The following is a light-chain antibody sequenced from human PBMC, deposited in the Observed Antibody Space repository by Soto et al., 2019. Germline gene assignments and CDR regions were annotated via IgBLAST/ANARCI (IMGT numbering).Light chain of an antibody. CDR3: LQYNNWPRT. CDR2: DAS. V-gene: IGKV3-15*01. CDR1: QSVSSN. J-gene: IGKJ1*01. Sequence: EIVITQSPATLSVSPGERVTLSSRASQSVSSNLAWYQQKGGQAPRLLLYDASTRATDIPARFSGSGSGTDFTLTISSLQSEDFAVYYCLQYNNWPRTFGQGTKVDIK.